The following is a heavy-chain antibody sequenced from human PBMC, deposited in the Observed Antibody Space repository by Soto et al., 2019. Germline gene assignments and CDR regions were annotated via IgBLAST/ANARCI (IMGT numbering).Heavy chain of an antibody. CDR1: GFTFSNAW. J-gene: IGHJ6*03. D-gene: IGHD2-2*01. Sequence: GGSLRLSCAASGFTFSNAWMSWVRQAPGKGLEWVGRIKSKTDGGTTDYAAPVKGRFTISRDDSKNTLYLQMNSLKTEEKAVYYCTTSRGYCSSTSCYAFYFWSGYYPGSSLDYYYMDVWGKGTTVTVSS. V-gene: IGHV3-15*01. CDR2: IKSKTDGGTT. CDR3: TTSRGYCSSTSCYAFYFWSGYYPGSSLDYYYMDV.